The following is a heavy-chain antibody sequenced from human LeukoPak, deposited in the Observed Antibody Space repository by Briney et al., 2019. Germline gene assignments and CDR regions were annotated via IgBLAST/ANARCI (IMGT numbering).Heavy chain of an antibody. CDR2: IGGSGDTT. Sequence: GGSLRLSCAASGFTFSSYAINWVRQAPGKGLEWVSGIGGSGDTTYYADSVKGRFTISRDNSKNTLYLQMNSLRAEDTAVYYCAKDRHGYYQPVDYWGQGTLVTVSS. V-gene: IGHV3-23*01. CDR3: AKDRHGYYQPVDY. D-gene: IGHD3-22*01. CDR1: GFTFSSYA. J-gene: IGHJ4*02.